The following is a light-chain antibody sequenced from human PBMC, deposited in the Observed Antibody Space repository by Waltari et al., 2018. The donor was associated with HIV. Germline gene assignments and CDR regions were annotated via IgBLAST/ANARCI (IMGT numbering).Light chain of an antibody. CDR1: QSVSSN. J-gene: IGKJ1*01. V-gene: IGKV3-15*01. CDR2: SAS. CDR3: QQYNNWPPWT. Sequence: EIVLTQSPATLSVSPGERATIPCRASQSVSSNLAWYQQKPGQAPRLLIYSASTRATGIPARFSGSGSGTEFTLTISSLQSEDFAVYYCQQYNNWPPWTFGQGTKVEI.